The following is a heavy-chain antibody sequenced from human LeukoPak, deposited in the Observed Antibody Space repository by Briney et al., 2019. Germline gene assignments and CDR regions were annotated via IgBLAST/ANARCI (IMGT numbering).Heavy chain of an antibody. Sequence: GGSLRLSCAASGFSLRRHLMHWVRHAPGKGLVWVSRINSEGCDTHYAESVKGRFTVSGDNAQNTLYLPMHSLRVEDTAVYYGARVGSGLRAFDIWGQGTMVSVSS. J-gene: IGHJ3*02. CDR1: GFSLRRHL. D-gene: IGHD3-10*01. CDR3: ARVGSGLRAFDI. V-gene: IGHV3-74*01. CDR2: INSEGCDT.